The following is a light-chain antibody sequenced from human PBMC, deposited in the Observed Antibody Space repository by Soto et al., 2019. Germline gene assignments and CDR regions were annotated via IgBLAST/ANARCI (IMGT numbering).Light chain of an antibody. CDR3: AAWDDCLNGLYV. CDR1: SSNVGSRS. V-gene: IGLV1-44*01. Sequence: QSVLTQPPSASGTPGQRVTISCSGSSSNVGSRSVNWYQQLPGTAPKLLIYSNNQRPSGVPDRFSASKSGTSASLAISGLLSEDEAEYYCAAWDDCLNGLYVFGTGTKLTVL. J-gene: IGLJ1*01. CDR2: SNN.